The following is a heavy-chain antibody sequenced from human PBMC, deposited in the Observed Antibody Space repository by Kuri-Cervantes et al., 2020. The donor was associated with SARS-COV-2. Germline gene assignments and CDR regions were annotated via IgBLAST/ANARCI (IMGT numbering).Heavy chain of an antibody. V-gene: IGHV3-23*01. CDR2: VSGSGVST. Sequence: GESLKISCTASGFTFSSYAMSWVRQAPGKGLEWVSTVSGSGVSTYYADSVKGRFTISRDNAKNSLYLQMNSLRAEDTAVYYCARDLSSGLWAFDYWGQGTLVTVSS. CDR1: GFTFSSYA. D-gene: IGHD5-18*01. CDR3: ARDLSSGLWAFDY. J-gene: IGHJ4*02.